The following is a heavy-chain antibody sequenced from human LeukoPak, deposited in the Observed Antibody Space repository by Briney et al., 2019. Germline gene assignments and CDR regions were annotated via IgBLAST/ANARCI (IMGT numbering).Heavy chain of an antibody. D-gene: IGHD2-15*01. Sequence: SVTVSCKASGGTFSTYAVSWVRQAPGQGLEWMGGIIPIFGKADYAQKFQDRVTITADESTSTAYMELSSLRSEDTALYYCARAGEYCSGGSCYSGVYFDYWGQGTLVTVSS. CDR1: GGTFSTYA. V-gene: IGHV1-69*13. CDR3: ARAGEYCSGGSCYSGVYFDY. J-gene: IGHJ4*02. CDR2: IIPIFGKA.